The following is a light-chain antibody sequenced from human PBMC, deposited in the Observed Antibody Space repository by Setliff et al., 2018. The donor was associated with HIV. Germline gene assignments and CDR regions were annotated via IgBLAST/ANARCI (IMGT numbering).Light chain of an antibody. CDR2: DVT. CDR3: SSYTSSSTRV. CDR1: SSDVGGYNY. Sequence: QSVLAQPASVSGSPGQSITISCTGTSSDVGGYNYVSWYQQHPGKAPKLMIYDVTNRPSGVSNRFSGSNSGNTASLTISGLQAEDEADYYCSSYTSSSTRVFGTGTQRTVL. J-gene: IGLJ1*01. V-gene: IGLV2-14*03.